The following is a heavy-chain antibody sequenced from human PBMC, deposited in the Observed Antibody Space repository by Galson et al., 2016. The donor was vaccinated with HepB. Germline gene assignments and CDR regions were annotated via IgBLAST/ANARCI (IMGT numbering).Heavy chain of an antibody. CDR3: ARGGGAAAAA. D-gene: IGHD6-13*01. V-gene: IGHV3-53*01. CDR1: GFTVSNNH. CDR2: IYSSGNT. J-gene: IGHJ5*02. Sequence: SLRLSCAASGFTVSNNHMRWVRQAPGKALEWVSLIYSSGNTRYADSVKGRFTIPRDSSKNTVYLQMNSLRVDDTAVYYCARGGGAAAAAWGQGTLVTVSS.